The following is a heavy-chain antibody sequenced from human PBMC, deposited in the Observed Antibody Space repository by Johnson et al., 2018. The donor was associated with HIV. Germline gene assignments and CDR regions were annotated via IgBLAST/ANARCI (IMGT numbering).Heavy chain of an antibody. Sequence: QVQLVESGGGVVQPGRSLRLSCAASGFTFSSYAMHWVRHAPGRGLEGVAFISYSGSDTYDVDSVKGRFTVSRDNSENTLFLQMNSLRDEDTAVYYCARAGSSSDDAFDIWGQGTMVTVSS. CDR2: ISYSGSDT. J-gene: IGHJ3*02. V-gene: IGHV3-30*04. D-gene: IGHD6-6*01. CDR3: ARAGSSSDDAFDI. CDR1: GFTFSSYA.